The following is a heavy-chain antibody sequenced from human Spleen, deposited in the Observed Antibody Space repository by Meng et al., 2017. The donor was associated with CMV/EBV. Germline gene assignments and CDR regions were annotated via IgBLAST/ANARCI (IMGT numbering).Heavy chain of an antibody. CDR3: ARVSGARMAFDI. CDR2: IYYSGST. Sequence: GSLRLSCTVSGGSSSSYYWSWIRQPPGKGLEWIGYIYYSGSTNYNPSLKSRVTISVNTSKNQFSLKLSSVTAADTAVYYCARVSGARMAFDIWGQGTMVTVSS. D-gene: IGHD1-26*01. CDR1: GGSSSSYY. V-gene: IGHV4-59*01. J-gene: IGHJ3*02.